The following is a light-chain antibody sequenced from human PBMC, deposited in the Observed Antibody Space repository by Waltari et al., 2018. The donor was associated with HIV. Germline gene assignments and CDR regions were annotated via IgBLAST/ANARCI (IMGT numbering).Light chain of an antibody. CDR1: PPISSF. J-gene: IGKJ4*01. CDR2: RAS. CDR3: QQAKSFPHT. Sequence: DIRMTQSPSSVSASVGDSVTITFRASPPISSFLAWHQHKPVRPPSLLVYRASILQTGVPSRFTGNGSAIDFALSIASLQPDDSGIYYCQQAKSFPHTFGGGTRVEI. V-gene: IGKV1-12*01.